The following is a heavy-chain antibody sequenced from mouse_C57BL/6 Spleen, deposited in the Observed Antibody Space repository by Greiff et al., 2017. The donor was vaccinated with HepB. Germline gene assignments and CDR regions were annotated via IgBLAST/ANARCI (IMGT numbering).Heavy chain of an antibody. Sequence: QVQLQQPGAELVRPGTSVKLSCKASGYTFTSYWMHWVKQRPGQGLEWIGVIDPSDSYTNYNQKFKGKATLTVDTSSSTAYMQLSSLTSEDSAVYYCARLGLGRGGFDYWGQGTTLTVSS. J-gene: IGHJ2*01. D-gene: IGHD4-1*01. CDR3: ARLGLGRGGFDY. CDR2: IDPSDSYT. CDR1: GYTFTSYW. V-gene: IGHV1-59*01.